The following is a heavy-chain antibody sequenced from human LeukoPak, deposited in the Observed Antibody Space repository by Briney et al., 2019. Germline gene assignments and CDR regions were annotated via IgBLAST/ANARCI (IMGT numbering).Heavy chain of an antibody. CDR3: AREGIADTVGWFDP. V-gene: IGHV1-2*02. D-gene: IGHD6-13*01. CDR1: GYTFTGYL. J-gene: IGHJ5*02. CDR2: IDPNSGGT. Sequence: ASVKVSCKASGYTFTGYLMHWVRQAPGQGLEWMGWIDPNSGGTNYAQKFQGRVTMTRGTSINTAFMELSRLRSDDSAVYYCAREGIADTVGWFDPWGQGTLVTVSS.